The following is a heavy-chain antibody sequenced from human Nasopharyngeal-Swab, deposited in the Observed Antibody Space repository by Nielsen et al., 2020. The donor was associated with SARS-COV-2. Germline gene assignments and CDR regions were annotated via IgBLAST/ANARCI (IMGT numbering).Heavy chain of an antibody. J-gene: IGHJ5*02. CDR2: INHSGST. D-gene: IGHD3-9*01. V-gene: IGHV4-34*01. CDR3: ARASTYYDILTGYYNWFDP. Sequence: WIRQPPGKGLEWIEEINHSGSTNYNPSLKSRVTISVDTSKNQFSLKLSSVTAADTAVYYCARASTYYDILTGYYNWFDPWGQGTLVTVSS.